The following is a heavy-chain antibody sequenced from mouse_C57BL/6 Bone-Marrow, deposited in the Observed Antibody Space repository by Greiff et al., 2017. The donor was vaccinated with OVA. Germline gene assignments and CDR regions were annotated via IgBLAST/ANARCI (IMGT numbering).Heavy chain of an antibody. CDR3: TTCFYDYDERYYCAMDY. CDR2: IDPENGDT. D-gene: IGHD2-4*01. CDR1: GFNIKDDY. J-gene: IGHJ4*01. Sequence: EVQLQQSGAELVRPGASVKLSCTASGFNIKDDYMHWVKQRPEQGLEWIGWIDPENGDTEYASKFQGKATITADTSSNTAYLQLSSLTSEDTAVYYCTTCFYDYDERYYCAMDYWGQGTSVTVSS. V-gene: IGHV14-4*01.